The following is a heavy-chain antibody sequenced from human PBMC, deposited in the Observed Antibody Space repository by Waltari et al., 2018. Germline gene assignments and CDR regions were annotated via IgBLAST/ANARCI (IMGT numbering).Heavy chain of an antibody. D-gene: IGHD2-2*03. J-gene: IGHJ3*01. CDR3: TRVEVGSAGTFDV. Sequence: EVQLVESGGGLVQPGGSLRLPWAASGFTPGNAWTLWVRQAPGKGLVWVSRIDMDGRTTSYADSVKGRFTISRDNAKNTVYLQMDFLRDEDTAMYHCTRVEVGSAGTFDVWGQGTMVTVSS. CDR1: GFTPGNAW. CDR2: IDMDGRTT. V-gene: IGHV3-74*01.